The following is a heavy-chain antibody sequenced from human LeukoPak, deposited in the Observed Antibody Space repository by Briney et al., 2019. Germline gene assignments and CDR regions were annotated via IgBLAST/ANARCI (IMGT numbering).Heavy chain of an antibody. J-gene: IGHJ4*02. CDR1: GFTFSSHG. CDR3: ARDSSSWYSFFDY. Sequence: GGSLRLSCAASGFTFSSHGMHWVRQAPGKGLEWVAVISYDGSNKYYADSVKGRFTISRDNSKNTLYLQMNSLRAEDTAVYYCARDSSSWYSFFDYWGQGTLVTVSS. CDR2: ISYDGSNK. V-gene: IGHV3-30*03. D-gene: IGHD6-13*01.